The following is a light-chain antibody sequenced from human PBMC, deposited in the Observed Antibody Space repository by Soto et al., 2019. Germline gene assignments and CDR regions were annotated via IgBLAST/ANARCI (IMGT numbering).Light chain of an antibody. CDR3: SSYTSSSTRV. Sequence: QSALTQPASVSGSPGQSITISCTGTSSDVGGYNYVSWYQQHPGKAPKLMIYDVINRPSGVSNRFSGSKSGNTASLTISGLQAEDEADYYCSSYTSSSTRVFGGGTKLTDL. V-gene: IGLV2-14*01. CDR1: SSDVGGYNY. J-gene: IGLJ2*01. CDR2: DVI.